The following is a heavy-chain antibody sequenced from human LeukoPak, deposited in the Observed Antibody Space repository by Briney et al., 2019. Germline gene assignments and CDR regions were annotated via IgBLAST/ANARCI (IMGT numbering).Heavy chain of an antibody. V-gene: IGHV3-23*01. J-gene: IGHJ4*02. CDR3: ARAHSSSSTFDL. D-gene: IGHD6-6*01. Sequence: GGSLRLSCAASGFTFSSYAMSWVRQAPGKGLEWVSAISGSGGSTYYADSVKGRFTISRDNSKNTLYLQLNSLRADDTAVYYCARAHSSSSTFDLWGQGTLVTVSS. CDR1: GFTFSSYA. CDR2: ISGSGGST.